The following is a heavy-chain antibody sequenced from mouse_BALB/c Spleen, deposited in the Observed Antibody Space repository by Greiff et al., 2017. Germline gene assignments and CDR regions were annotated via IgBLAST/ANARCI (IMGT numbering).Heavy chain of an antibody. D-gene: IGHD2-4*01. Sequence: QVQLQQSGAELVRPGSSVKISCKASGYAFSSYWMNWVKQRPGQGLEWIGQIYPGDGDTNYNGKFKGKATLTADKSSSTAYMQLSSLTSEDSAVYICARRANNDYDAGGHFAYWGQETLVTVSA. J-gene: IGHJ3*01. CDR3: ARRANNDYDAGGHFAY. CDR2: IYPGDGDT. CDR1: GYAFSSYW. V-gene: IGHV1-80*01.